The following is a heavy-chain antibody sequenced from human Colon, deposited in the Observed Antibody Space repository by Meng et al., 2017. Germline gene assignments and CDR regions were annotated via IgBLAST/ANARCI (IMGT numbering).Heavy chain of an antibody. CDR3: AREVVVAGTRNWLDP. J-gene: IGHJ5*02. CDR2: TYQNGRP. CDR1: GGSIPSSDL. Sequence: QAHHQASGPGRVNPSGTPSLTCTCTGGSIPSSDLWIWVRQTPGKGLEWIGQTYQNGRPNYNPSPKSRVTISVDKSKNQFSLNMTSVTAADTAVYYCAREVVVAGTRNWLDPWGQGILVTVSS. V-gene: IGHV4-4*02. D-gene: IGHD6-19*01.